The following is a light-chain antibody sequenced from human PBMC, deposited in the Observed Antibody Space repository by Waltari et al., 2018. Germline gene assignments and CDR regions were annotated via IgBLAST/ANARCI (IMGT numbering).Light chain of an antibody. CDR3: QEYVTLPAT. J-gene: IGKJ1*01. CDR1: QSVSRA. V-gene: IGKV3-20*01. CDR2: GAS. Sequence: EIVLTQSPGTLSLSPGERATLSCRASQSVSRALAWYQQKPGQAPRLLIYGASSRATGIPDGFSGSGSGTDFSLTISRLEPEDFAVYYCQEYVTLPATFGQGTKVEI.